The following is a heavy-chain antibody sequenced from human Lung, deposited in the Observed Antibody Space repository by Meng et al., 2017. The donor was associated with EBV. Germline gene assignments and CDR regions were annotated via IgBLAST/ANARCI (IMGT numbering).Heavy chain of an antibody. CDR3: ARGHGSGLYYRSFDF. D-gene: IGHD3-10*01. V-gene: IGHV4-4*02. CDR2: IYDGGNT. J-gene: IGHJ4*02. Sequence: VWLQGSAPVPGKPSGPWSLPCVSSGGSISSSNWWSWVRQPPGKGLEWIGEIYDGGNTNYNPSLKSRVTISVDKSKNQFFLKVDSVTAADTAVYYCARGHGSGLYYRSFDFWGQGTLVTVSS. CDR1: GGSISSSNW.